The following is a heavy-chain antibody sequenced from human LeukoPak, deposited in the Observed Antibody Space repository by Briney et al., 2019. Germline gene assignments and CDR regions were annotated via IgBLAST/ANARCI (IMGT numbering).Heavy chain of an antibody. J-gene: IGHJ4*02. CDR3: ARANTIFGHFDY. CDR2: SYYSGST. V-gene: IGHV4-39*07. D-gene: IGHD3-3*01. Sequence: PSETLSLTCALSGGSVSGSYYYWGWIRQPPGKGLEWSGSSYYSGSTYYIPSLSSRVIISLDTSKNQFSQKLSSVTAADTAVYYCARANTIFGHFDYWGRGTLVTVSS. CDR1: GGSVSGSYYY.